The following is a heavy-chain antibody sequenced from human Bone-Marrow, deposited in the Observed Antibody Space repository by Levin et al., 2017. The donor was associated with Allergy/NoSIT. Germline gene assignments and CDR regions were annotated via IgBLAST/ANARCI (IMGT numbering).Heavy chain of an antibody. J-gene: IGHJ6*02. V-gene: IGHV3-74*01. CDR3: ARVLYCSSTSCYRRGMDV. Sequence: RGESLKISCAASGFTFSSYWMHWVRQAPGKGLVWVSRINSDGSSTSYADSVKGRFTISRDNAKNTLSLQMNSLRAEDTAVYYCARVLYCSSTSCYRRGMDVWGQGTTVTVSS. D-gene: IGHD2-2*01. CDR1: GFTFSSYW. CDR2: INSDGSST.